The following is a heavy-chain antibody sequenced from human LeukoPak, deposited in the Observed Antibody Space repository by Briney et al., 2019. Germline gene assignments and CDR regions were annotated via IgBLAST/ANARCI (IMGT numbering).Heavy chain of an antibody. J-gene: IGHJ4*02. V-gene: IGHV3-33*06. CDR2: IWYDGSNE. Sequence: QSGGSLRLSCAASGFTFSSYEMNWVRQAPGKGLEWVGVIWYDGSNEFYADSVKGRFTISRDNSKNTLYLQMNSLRAEDTAVYYCAKDRSSGNYYFDYWGQGSLVTVSS. D-gene: IGHD1-7*01. CDR3: AKDRSSGNYYFDY. CDR1: GFTFSSYE.